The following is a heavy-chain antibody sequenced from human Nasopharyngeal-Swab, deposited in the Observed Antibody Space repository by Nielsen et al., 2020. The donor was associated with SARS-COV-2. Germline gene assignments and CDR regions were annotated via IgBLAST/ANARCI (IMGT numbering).Heavy chain of an antibody. CDR1: GFTFSSYS. V-gene: IGHV3-21*01. CDR3: ARLRVAPSYGFYY. CDR2: ISSSSYI. D-gene: IGHD3-10*01. Sequence: GGSLRLSCAASGFTFSSYSMNWVRQAPGKGLEWVSSISSSSYIYYADSVKGRFTISRDNAKNSLYLQMNSLRAEDTAVYYCARLRVAPSYGFYYWGQGTLVTVSS. J-gene: IGHJ4*02.